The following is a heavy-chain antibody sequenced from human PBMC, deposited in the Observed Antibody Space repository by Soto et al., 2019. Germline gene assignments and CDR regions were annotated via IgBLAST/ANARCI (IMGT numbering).Heavy chain of an antibody. CDR2: INPSGGST. J-gene: IGHJ3*02. CDR1: GYTFTSYY. Sequence: GASVKVSCKASGYTFTSYYMHWVRQAPGQGLEWMGIINPSGGSTSYAQKFKGRVTMTRDTSTSTVYMELSSLRSEDTAVYYCARDLNSSGYPDYAFDIWGQGTMVTVSS. D-gene: IGHD1-1*01. CDR3: ARDLNSSGYPDYAFDI. V-gene: IGHV1-46*01.